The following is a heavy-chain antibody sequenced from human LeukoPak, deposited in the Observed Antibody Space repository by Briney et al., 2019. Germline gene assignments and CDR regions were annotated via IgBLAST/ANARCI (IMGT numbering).Heavy chain of an antibody. J-gene: IGHJ3*02. D-gene: IGHD3-22*01. Sequence: GGSLRLSCAASGFTFSSYSMNWVRQAPGKGLEWVSYISSSSSTIYYADSVKGRFTIPRDNAKNSLYLQMNSLRAEDTAVYYCAREGTMIGARSNAFDIWGQGTMVTVSS. V-gene: IGHV3-48*01. CDR3: AREGTMIGARSNAFDI. CDR1: GFTFSSYS. CDR2: ISSSSSTI.